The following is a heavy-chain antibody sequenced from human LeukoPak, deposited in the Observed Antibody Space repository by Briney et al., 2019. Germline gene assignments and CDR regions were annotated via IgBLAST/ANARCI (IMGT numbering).Heavy chain of an antibody. CDR1: GYSFTSYW. V-gene: IGHV5-51*01. J-gene: IGHJ4*02. D-gene: IGHD4-17*01. CDR2: IYPGDSDT. Sequence: GESLKISCKGSGYSFTSYWIGWVRQMPGKGLEWMGIIYPGDSDTRYSPSFQGQATISADKSISTAYLQWSSLKASDTAMYYCARRHYYGGNEYYFDCWGQGTLVTVSS. CDR3: ARRHYYGGNEYYFDC.